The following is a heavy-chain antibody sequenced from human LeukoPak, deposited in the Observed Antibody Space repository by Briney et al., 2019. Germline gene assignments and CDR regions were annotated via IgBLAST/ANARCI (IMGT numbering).Heavy chain of an antibody. CDR1: GFTFSNYW. CDR2: IKQDGSEK. V-gene: IGHV3-7*01. D-gene: IGHD3-3*01. CDR3: ARDNGVVHGVYYMDV. J-gene: IGHJ6*03. Sequence: GGSLRLSCAVSGFTFSNYWMTWVRQAPGKGLEWVADIKQDGSEKLYANSVRGRFTISRDNAKMSLFLQMNSLRAEDTAVYYCARDNGVVHGVYYMDVWGKGTTVTVS.